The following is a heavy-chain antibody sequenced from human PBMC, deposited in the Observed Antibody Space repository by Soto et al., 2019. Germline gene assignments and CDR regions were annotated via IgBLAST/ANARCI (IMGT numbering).Heavy chain of an antibody. CDR2: INPSGGST. Sequence: QVQLVQSGAEVKKPGASVKVSCKASGYTFTSYYMHWVRQAPGQGLEWMGIINPSGGSTSYAQKCQGGVXXTXDXXTSTVYMELGGRRSEAPAVYYCARVTVVAGSHFAYWGQGTLVTVSS. V-gene: IGHV1-46*01. CDR1: GYTFTSYY. J-gene: IGHJ4*02. D-gene: IGHD2-15*01. CDR3: ARVTVVAGSHFAY.